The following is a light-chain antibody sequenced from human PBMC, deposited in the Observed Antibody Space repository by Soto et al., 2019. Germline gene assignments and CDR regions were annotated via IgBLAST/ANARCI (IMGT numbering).Light chain of an antibody. CDR1: SSDVGSYNY. CDR3: SSYTDSSTVV. J-gene: IGLJ1*01. Sequence: SALTQPASVSGSPGQSITISCTGTSSDVGSYNYVSWYQHHPGKAPKLMIYEVNNRPSGVSNRFSGSKSGNTASLTISGVQAEDEADYYCSSYTDSSTVVFGTGTKVTVL. CDR2: EVN. V-gene: IGLV2-14*01.